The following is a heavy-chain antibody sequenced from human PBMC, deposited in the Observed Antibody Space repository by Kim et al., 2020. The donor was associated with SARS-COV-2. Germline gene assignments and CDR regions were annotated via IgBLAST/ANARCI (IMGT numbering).Heavy chain of an antibody. J-gene: IGHJ6*02. Sequence: GGSLRLSCAASGFTFSSYGMHWVRQAPGKGLEWVAVISYDGSNKYYADSVKGRFTISRDNSKNTLYLQMNSLRAEDTAVYYCAKDQKYYDFWSGYFSGLDDAANYYYYGMDVWGQGTTVTVSS. CDR1: GFTFSSYG. CDR2: ISYDGSNK. CDR3: AKDQKYYDFWSGYFSGLDDAANYYYYGMDV. D-gene: IGHD3-3*01. V-gene: IGHV3-30*18.